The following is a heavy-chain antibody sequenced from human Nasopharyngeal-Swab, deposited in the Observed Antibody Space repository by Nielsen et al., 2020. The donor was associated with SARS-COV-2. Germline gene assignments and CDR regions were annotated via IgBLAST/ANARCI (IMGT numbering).Heavy chain of an antibody. D-gene: IGHD5/OR15-5a*01. CDR2: VYGSGST. CDR1: GGSISNFH. V-gene: IGHV4-59*08. Sequence: SETLSLSCTVSGGSISNFHWSWIRLSPGKGLEWIGYVYGSGSTKYNPSLNSRVTISVDTSKTQFSLKVRSVTAADTAVYFCARRLGLRAPFDYWGQGTLVTVSS. J-gene: IGHJ4*02. CDR3: ARRLGLRAPFDY.